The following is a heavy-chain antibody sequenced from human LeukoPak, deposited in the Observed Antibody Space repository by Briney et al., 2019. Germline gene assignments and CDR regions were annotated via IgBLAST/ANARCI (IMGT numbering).Heavy chain of an antibody. V-gene: IGHV3-21*01. CDR3: ARASGAGSSGYYPPFDY. Sequence: GGSLRLSCAASGFTFSSYSMNWVRQAPGKGLEWVSSISSSSSYIYYADSVKGRFTISRDNAKNSLYLQMNSLRAEDTAVYYCARASGAGSSGYYPPFDYWGQGTLVTVSS. CDR1: GFTFSSYS. J-gene: IGHJ4*02. CDR2: ISSSSSYI. D-gene: IGHD3-22*01.